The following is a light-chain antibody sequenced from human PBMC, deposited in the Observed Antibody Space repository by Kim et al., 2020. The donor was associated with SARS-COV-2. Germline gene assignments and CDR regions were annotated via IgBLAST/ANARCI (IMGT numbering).Light chain of an antibody. V-gene: IGLV3-1*01. CDR1: KLGDKY. J-gene: IGLJ3*02. Sequence: VSPGQTASITCCGDKLGDKYTCWYQQKPGRSPVLIICQDNKRPSGIPERFSGSNSGNTATLTISGTQAMDEADYYCQAWDSTTAWVFGGGTQLTVL. CDR3: QAWDSTTAWV. CDR2: QDN.